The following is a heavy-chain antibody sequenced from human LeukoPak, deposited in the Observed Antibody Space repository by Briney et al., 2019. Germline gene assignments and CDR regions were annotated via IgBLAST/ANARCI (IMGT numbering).Heavy chain of an antibody. CDR2: INKSGST. CDR3: AREGVDSSSWGVYYYYYYMDV. V-gene: IGHV4-34*01. CDR1: GGSFSGYY. J-gene: IGHJ6*03. Sequence: SETLSLTCAVYGGSFSGYYWSWIRQPPGKGREGIGEINKSGSTNYNPPLKSRVTISVDTSKNQFSLKLSSVTAADTAVYYCAREGVDSSSWGVYYYYYYMDVWGKGTTVTVSS. D-gene: IGHD6-6*01.